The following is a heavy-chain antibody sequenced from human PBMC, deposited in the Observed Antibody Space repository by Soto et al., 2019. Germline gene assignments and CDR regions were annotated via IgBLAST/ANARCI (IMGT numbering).Heavy chain of an antibody. Sequence: SETLSLTCTVSGGSISSYYWSWIRQPPGKGLEWIGYIYYSGSTNYNPSLKSRVTISVDTSKNQFSLKLSSVTAADTAVYYCAREGLSGYYYYMDVWGKGTTVTVSS. D-gene: IGHD6-25*01. J-gene: IGHJ6*03. CDR1: GGSISSYY. CDR3: AREGLSGYYYYMDV. V-gene: IGHV4-59*01. CDR2: IYYSGST.